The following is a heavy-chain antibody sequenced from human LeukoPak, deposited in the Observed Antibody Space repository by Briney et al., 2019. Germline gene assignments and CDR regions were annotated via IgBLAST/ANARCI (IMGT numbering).Heavy chain of an antibody. CDR3: ARDVGRKGLNWFDP. D-gene: IGHD1-26*01. Sequence: GGSLILSCAASGFTFSDYYMSWIRQAPGKGLEWVSYISSSGSTIYYADSVKGRFTISRDNAKNSLYLQMNSLRAEDTAVYYCARDVGRKGLNWFDPWGQGTLVTVSS. CDR1: GFTFSDYY. CDR2: ISSSGSTI. V-gene: IGHV3-11*01. J-gene: IGHJ5*02.